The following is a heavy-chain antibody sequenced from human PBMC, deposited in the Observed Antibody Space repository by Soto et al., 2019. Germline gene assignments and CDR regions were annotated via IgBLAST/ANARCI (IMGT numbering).Heavy chain of an antibody. J-gene: IGHJ5*02. D-gene: IGHD2-2*01. CDR3: ARGLDQPPVGLSLDT. Sequence: QVQLVQSGAEVKNPGSSVKVSCKTSGGTFNSYLIDWVRQAPGQGLEWMGGIIPAFGTAKYAQKFQGRVTTTADKSTTTAYMELRTLTSEDTAVYYCARGLDQPPVGLSLDTWGQGTLVTVSS. V-gene: IGHV1-69*06. CDR1: GGTFNSYL. CDR2: IIPAFGTA.